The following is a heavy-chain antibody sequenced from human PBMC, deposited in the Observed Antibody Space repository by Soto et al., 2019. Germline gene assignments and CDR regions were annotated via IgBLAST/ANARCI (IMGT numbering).Heavy chain of an antibody. Sequence: GGSLRLSCAAPGFTFSGSAIHWVRQASGKGLEWVGRIRSKANSYATAYAASVKGRFTISRDDSKNTAYLQMNSLKTEDTAVYYCTSGDYDFWSGAPEYFQQWGQGNLVTVS. CDR2: IRSKANSYAT. D-gene: IGHD3-3*01. CDR1: GFTFSGSA. CDR3: TSGDYDFWSGAPEYFQQ. J-gene: IGHJ1*01. V-gene: IGHV3-73*01.